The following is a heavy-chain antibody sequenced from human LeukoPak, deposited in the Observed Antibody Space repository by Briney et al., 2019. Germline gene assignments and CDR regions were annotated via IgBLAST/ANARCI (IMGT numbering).Heavy chain of an antibody. CDR2: IIPIFGTA. Sequence: ASVKVSCKATGGTFSSYAISWVRQAPGQGLEWMGRIIPIFGTANYAQKFQGRVTITTDESTSTAYMELSSLRSEDTAVYYCTQTYYYDSSGYYYFDYWGQGTLVTVSS. CDR3: TQTYYYDSSGYYYFDY. V-gene: IGHV1-69*05. J-gene: IGHJ4*02. D-gene: IGHD3-22*01. CDR1: GGTFSSYA.